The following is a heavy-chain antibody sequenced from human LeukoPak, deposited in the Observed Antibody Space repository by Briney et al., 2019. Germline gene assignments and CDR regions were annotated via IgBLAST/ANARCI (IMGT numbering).Heavy chain of an antibody. CDR1: GYTFTSYG. Sequence: ASVKVSCKASGYTFTSYGISWVRQAPGQGLEWMGWISAYNGNTNYAQKLQGRVTMTTDTSTSTAYMELRSLRSDDTAVYYCASSYSSSWYAWFDPWGQGTLVTVSS. D-gene: IGHD6-13*01. CDR2: ISAYNGNT. J-gene: IGHJ5*02. CDR3: ASSYSSSWYAWFDP. V-gene: IGHV1-18*01.